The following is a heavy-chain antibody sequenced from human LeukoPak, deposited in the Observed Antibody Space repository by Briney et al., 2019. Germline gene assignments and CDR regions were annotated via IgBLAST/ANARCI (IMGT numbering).Heavy chain of an antibody. CDR2: ISSSGSTV. CDR3: ARKRARGLDY. V-gene: IGHV3-48*03. J-gene: IGHJ4*02. CDR1: GFTFSSYD. D-gene: IGHD3-10*01. Sequence: PGGSLRLSCAGSGFTFSSYDMNWVRQAPGKGLEWISYISSSGSTVYYADSVKGRFTISRDNAMNSLYLQMNSLRAEDTAVYYCARKRARGLDYWGQGTLVTVSS.